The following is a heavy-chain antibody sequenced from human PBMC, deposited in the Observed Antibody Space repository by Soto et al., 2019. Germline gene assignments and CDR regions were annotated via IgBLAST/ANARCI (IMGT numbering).Heavy chain of an antibody. D-gene: IGHD3-22*01. CDR1: GFTFSSYA. J-gene: IGHJ4*02. Sequence: GGSLRLSCAASGFTFSSYAMSWARQAPGKGLEWVSSISGSSGTTYYADSVKGRFTISRDNSKSTLYLQMNSLRAEDTAVYYCATDGPVRDSSGYYVRPFLYWGQGTLVTVSS. CDR2: ISGSSGTT. V-gene: IGHV3-23*01. CDR3: ATDGPVRDSSGYYVRPFLY.